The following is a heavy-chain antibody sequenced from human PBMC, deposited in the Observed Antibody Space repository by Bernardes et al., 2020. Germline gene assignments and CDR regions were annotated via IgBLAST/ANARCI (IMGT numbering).Heavy chain of an antibody. V-gene: IGHV5-51*01. D-gene: IGHD6-13*01. Sequence: GASLKISCKGSGYSFTRYWIGWVRPMPGKGLEWMGIIYPGDSDTRYSPSFQGQVTISADKSISTAYLQWSSLKASDTAMYYCARRGSAAGTKYYYYYGMDVWGQGTTVTVSS. CDR1: GYSFTRYW. CDR2: IYPGDSDT. CDR3: ARRGSAAGTKYYYYYGMDV. J-gene: IGHJ6*02.